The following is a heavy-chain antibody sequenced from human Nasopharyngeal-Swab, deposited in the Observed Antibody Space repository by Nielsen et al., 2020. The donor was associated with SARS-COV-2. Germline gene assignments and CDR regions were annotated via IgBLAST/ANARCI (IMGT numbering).Heavy chain of an antibody. CDR2: ISSSSSYI. J-gene: IGHJ4*02. CDR1: GFTVSSNY. CDR3: ARASAGNYDFWSGPTFDY. V-gene: IGHV3-21*01. D-gene: IGHD3-3*01. Sequence: GESLKISCAASGFTVSSNYMSWVRQAPGKGLEWVSSISSSSSYIYYADSVKGRFTISRDNAKNSLYLQMNSLRAEDTAVYYCARASAGNYDFWSGPTFDYWGQGTLVTVSS.